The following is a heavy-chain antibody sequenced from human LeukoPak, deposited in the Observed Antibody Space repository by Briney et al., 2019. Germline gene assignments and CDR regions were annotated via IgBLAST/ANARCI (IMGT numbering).Heavy chain of an antibody. Sequence: GGSLKLSCAASGFTFSGSAMHWVRQAPGKGLEWVSSISSSSSYIYYADSVKGRFTISGDNAKNSLYLQMNSLRAEDTAVYYCARDGIYKGFDYWGQGTLVTVSS. D-gene: IGHD1-1*01. CDR2: ISSSSSYI. V-gene: IGHV3-21*01. CDR1: GFTFSGSA. CDR3: ARDGIYKGFDY. J-gene: IGHJ4*02.